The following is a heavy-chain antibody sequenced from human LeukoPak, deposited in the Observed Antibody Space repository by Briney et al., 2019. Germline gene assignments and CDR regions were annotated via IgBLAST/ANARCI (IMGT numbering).Heavy chain of an antibody. CDR1: GYSINSGYY. CDR2: IYHSGST. Sequence: SGTLSLTCTVSGYSINSGYYWGWIRQPPGKGLEWIAIIYHSGSTYYNPSLKSRVTISVDTSKNQFSLKLSSVTAADTAVYYCRGLYYYYYYMDVWGKGTTVTISS. CDR3: RGLYYYYYYMDV. V-gene: IGHV4-38-2*02. J-gene: IGHJ6*03.